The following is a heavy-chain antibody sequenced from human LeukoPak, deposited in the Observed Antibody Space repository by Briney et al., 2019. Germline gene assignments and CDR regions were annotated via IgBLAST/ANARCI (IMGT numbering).Heavy chain of an antibody. CDR1: GFTFSSYG. V-gene: IGHV3-33*01. J-gene: IGHJ5*02. Sequence: PGRSLRLSCAASGFTFSSYGMHWVRQAPGKGLEWVAVIWYDGSNKYYADSVKGRFTISRDNSENTLYLQMNSLRAEDTAVYYCAREARIAVAGTGPLDPWGQGTLVTVSS. CDR2: IWYDGSNK. CDR3: AREARIAVAGTGPLDP. D-gene: IGHD6-19*01.